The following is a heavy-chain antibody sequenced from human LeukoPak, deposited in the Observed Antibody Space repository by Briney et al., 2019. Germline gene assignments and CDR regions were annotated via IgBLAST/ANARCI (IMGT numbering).Heavy chain of an antibody. Sequence: GGSLRLSCTVSGFTVSSNSMSWVRQAPGKGLEWVSFYSGGNTHYSDSVKGRFTISRDNAKNSLYLQMNSLRAEDTALYHCARGNHVDEPKDAFDIWGQGTMVTVSS. CDR1: GFTVSSNS. V-gene: IGHV3-53*01. J-gene: IGHJ3*02. CDR3: ARGNHVDEPKDAFDI. D-gene: IGHD5-12*01. CDR2: YSGGNT.